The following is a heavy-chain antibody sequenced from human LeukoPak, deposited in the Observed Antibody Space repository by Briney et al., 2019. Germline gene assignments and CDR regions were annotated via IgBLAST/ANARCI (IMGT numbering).Heavy chain of an antibody. CDR1: GFTFDDYA. CDR3: ARELPGIAAAGSYYFDY. D-gene: IGHD6-13*01. J-gene: IGHJ4*02. CDR2: ISWNSGSI. Sequence: GGSLRLSCAASGFTFDDYAMHWVRQAPGKGLEWVSGISWNSGSIGYADSVKGRFTISRDNAKNSLYLQMNSLRAEDTAVYYCARELPGIAAAGSYYFDYWGQGTLVTVSS. V-gene: IGHV3-9*01.